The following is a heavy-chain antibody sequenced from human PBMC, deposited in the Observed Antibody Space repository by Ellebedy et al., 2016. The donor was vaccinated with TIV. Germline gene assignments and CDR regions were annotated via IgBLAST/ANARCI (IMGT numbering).Heavy chain of an antibody. CDR2: LQSGATT. V-gene: IGHV3-66*01. D-gene: IGHD2-15*01. Sequence: PGGSLRLSCAAPGVTVSSNHMNWARQAPGKGLGWVSVLQSGATTHYADSVKGRFTISRDNSKNTLYLQMNSLRAEDTAVYYCTKARDGGGSVDYWGQGTLVTVSS. CDR3: TKARDGGGSVDY. CDR1: GVTVSSNH. J-gene: IGHJ4*02.